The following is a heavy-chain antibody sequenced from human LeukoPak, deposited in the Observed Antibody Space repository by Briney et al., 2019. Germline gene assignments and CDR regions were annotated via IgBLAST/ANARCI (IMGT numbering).Heavy chain of an antibody. CDR2: ISSDGNNE. J-gene: IGHJ5*02. D-gene: IGHD2/OR15-2a*01. V-gene: IGHV3-30*18. CDR1: GFTFRTYA. Sequence: GSLRLSCGASGFTFRTYAMHWVRQTPDKGLEWVAFISSDGNNENYADSVKGRFAISRDNSKNTLYLRMNNLTPEDTGVYYCAKGLASTTSYGNWFDPWGQGTLDTVSS. CDR3: AKGLASTTSYGNWFDP.